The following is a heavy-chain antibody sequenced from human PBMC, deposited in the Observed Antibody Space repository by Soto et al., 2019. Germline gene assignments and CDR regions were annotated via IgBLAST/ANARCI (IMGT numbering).Heavy chain of an antibody. V-gene: IGHV3-73*01. CDR2: IRSKANSYAT. J-gene: IGHJ5*02. Sequence: GGSLRLSCAASGFTFSGSAMHWVRQASGKGLEWVGRIRSKANSYATAYAASVKGRFTISRDDSKNTAYLQMNSLKTEDTAVYYCIFLFDWFDPWGQGTLVTVSS. CDR3: IFLFDWFDP. CDR1: GFTFSGSA. D-gene: IGHD2-21*01.